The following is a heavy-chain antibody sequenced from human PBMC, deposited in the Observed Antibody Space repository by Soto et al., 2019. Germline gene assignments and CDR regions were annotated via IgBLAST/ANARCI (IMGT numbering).Heavy chain of an antibody. CDR2: INAGNGNT. Sequence: SVKVSCKASGYIFTSYTMPWVRQAPGQRPEWMGWINAGNGNTKYSQNFQGRITITRDTSASSAYMEMYNLRSEDTAVYYCARIRVDVDYWGQGTLVTVSS. CDR3: ARIRVDVDY. V-gene: IGHV1-3*01. CDR1: GYIFTSYT. J-gene: IGHJ4*02.